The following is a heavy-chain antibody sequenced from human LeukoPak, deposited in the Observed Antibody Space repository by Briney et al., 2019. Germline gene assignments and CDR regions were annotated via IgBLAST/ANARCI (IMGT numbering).Heavy chain of an antibody. J-gene: IGHJ4*02. CDR2: IDWDDDK. Sequence: SGPPLVNPTQTLTLTCTFSGFSLSTSGMRVSWIRQPPGKALEWLARIDWDDDKFYSTSLKTRLTISKDTSKNQVVLTMTNMDPVDTATYYCARIPYHCSGGSCYSFFDYWGQGTLVTVSS. CDR3: ARIPYHCSGGSCYSFFDY. CDR1: GFSLSTSGMR. V-gene: IGHV2-70*04. D-gene: IGHD2-15*01.